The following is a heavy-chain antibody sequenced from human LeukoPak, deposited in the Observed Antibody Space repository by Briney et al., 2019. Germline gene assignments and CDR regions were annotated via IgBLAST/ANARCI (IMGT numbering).Heavy chain of an antibody. D-gene: IGHD3-3*01. J-gene: IGHJ5*02. V-gene: IGHV1-18*01. CDR2: ITTYNGNT. CDR3: ARVVTIFGVGGYKWIDP. CDR1: GFTFTTFG. Sequence: VASVKVSCKTSGFTFTTFGFTWVRQAPGQGLEWIGWITTYNGNTNYAQTYQGRVTMTTDTSTSTAYMELRSLRSGDTAVYYCARVVTIFGVGGYKWIDPWGEGTLVTVSS.